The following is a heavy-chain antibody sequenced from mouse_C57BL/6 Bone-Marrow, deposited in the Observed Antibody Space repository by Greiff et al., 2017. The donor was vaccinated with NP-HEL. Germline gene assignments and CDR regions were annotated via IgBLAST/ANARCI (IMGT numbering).Heavy chain of an antibody. D-gene: IGHD1-1*01. CDR2: INPNNGGT. J-gene: IGHJ2*01. CDR1: GYTFTDYY. CDR3: ARRDYGSSYVLDY. Sequence: EVQLQQSGPELVKPGASVKISCKASGYTFTDYYMNWVKQSHGKSLAWIGDINPNNGGTSYNQQFKGKATLTVDKSSRTAYMERRSLTSEDSAVYYCARRDYGSSYVLDYWGQGTTLTVSS. V-gene: IGHV1-26*01.